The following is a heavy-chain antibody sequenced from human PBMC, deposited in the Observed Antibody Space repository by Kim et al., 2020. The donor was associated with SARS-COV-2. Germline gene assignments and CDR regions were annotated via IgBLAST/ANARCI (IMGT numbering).Heavy chain of an antibody. J-gene: IGHJ6*04. V-gene: IGHV3-9*01. D-gene: IGHD3-3*01. CDR3: AKERPRYYDFWSGALDV. CDR1: GFTFGDYA. Sequence: GGSRRLSCAASGFTFGDYAMHWVRQAPGKGLEWVSGISWNSGSIGYADSVKGRFTISRDNAKNSLYLQMNSLRAEDTALYYCAKERPRYYDFWSGALDVWGKGTTVTVSS. CDR2: ISWNSGSI.